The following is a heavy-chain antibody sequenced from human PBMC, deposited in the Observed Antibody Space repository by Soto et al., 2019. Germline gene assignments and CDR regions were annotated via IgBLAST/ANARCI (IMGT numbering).Heavy chain of an antibody. CDR1: GFTFSSYG. CDR2: IWYDGSNK. D-gene: IGHD4-17*01. CDR3: ARAYGYGDSDFEY. J-gene: IGHJ4*02. Sequence: SLRLSCAASGFTFSSYGMHWVRQAPGKGLEWVAVIWYDGSNKYYADSVKGRFTISRDNSKNTLYLQMNSLRAEDTAVYYCARAYGYGDSDFEYWGQGTLVTVSS. V-gene: IGHV3-33*01.